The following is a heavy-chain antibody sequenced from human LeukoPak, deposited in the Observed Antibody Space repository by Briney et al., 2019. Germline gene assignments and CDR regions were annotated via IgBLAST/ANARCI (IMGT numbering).Heavy chain of an antibody. J-gene: IGHJ5*01. CDR3: ARGRHYYDVRGYSFWFDS. CDR2: IYCGGSNT. V-gene: IGHV3-74*01. D-gene: IGHD3-22*01. CDR1: GFTFSTYW. Sequence: GGSLRLSCVASGFTFSTYWMHWVRQAPGEGLVSVSRIYCGGSNTNYADSVKGRFTISRANPKNTLYVQMNSLRVEHTAVYYCARGRHYYDVRGYSFWFDSWGQGIPVTVPS.